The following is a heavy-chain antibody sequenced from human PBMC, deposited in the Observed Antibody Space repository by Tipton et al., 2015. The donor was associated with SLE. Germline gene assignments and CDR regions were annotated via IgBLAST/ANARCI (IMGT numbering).Heavy chain of an antibody. CDR2: ITGSGTST. CDR3: AKGAAANDY. CDR1: GFGFNYFT. Sequence: GSLRLSRAASGFGFNYFTMTWVRQAPGKGLGWVSSITGSGTSTYYADPVKGRFTISRDNSKNTLYLRRNSLRAEDTAVYYCAKGAAANDYWGQGTLVTVSS. V-gene: IGHV3-23*01. D-gene: IGHD6-13*01. J-gene: IGHJ4*02.